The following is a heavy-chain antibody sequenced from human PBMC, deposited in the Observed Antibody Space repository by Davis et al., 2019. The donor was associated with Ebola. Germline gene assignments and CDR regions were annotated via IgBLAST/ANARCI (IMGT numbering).Heavy chain of an antibody. V-gene: IGHV6-1*01. Sequence: PSETLSLTCAISGNSVSTNSAACNWIRQSPSRGLEWPGRTYYNSKWYNDYALSVKSRITINPDTSKNQFSLQLKSVIPEDAAVYYCARYPWGLKGPDHWGQGTLVTVSS. CDR2: TYYNSKWYN. J-gene: IGHJ4*02. D-gene: IGHD7-27*01. CDR1: GNSVSTNSAA. CDR3: ARYPWGLKGPDH.